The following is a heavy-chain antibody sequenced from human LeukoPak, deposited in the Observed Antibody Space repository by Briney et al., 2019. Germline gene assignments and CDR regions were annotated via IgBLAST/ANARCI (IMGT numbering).Heavy chain of an antibody. CDR1: GFIFSVYN. J-gene: IGHJ4*02. CDR3: ARGRGYSYGTDY. V-gene: IGHV3-21*01. Sequence: GSLRLSCAASGFIFSVYNMNWVRQAPGKGLEWVSSISSSSSYIYYADSVKGRFTISRDNAKNSLYLQMNSLRAEDTAVYYCARGRGYSYGTDYWGQGTPVTVSS. D-gene: IGHD5-18*01. CDR2: ISSSSSYI.